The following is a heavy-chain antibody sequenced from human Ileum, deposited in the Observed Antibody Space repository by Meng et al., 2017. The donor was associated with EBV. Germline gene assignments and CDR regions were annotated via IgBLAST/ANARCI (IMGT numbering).Heavy chain of an antibody. J-gene: IGHJ5*02. V-gene: IGHV4-30-4*01. D-gene: IGHD4-17*01. Sequence: QVHLQESGPGLVKPSXXLXLTCTVSGATLFNGGHYWTWLRPPPGKGLEWIGYIFYTGSTYYNPSLKSRVTISLDLSKNQFSLNLTSVTAADTAVYYCARDSNGDYGWVDPWGQGTLVTVSS. CDR3: ARDSNGDYGWVDP. CDR1: GATLFNGGHY. CDR2: IFYTGST.